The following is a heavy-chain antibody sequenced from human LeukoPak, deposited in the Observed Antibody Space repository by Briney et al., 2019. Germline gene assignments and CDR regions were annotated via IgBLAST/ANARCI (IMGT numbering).Heavy chain of an antibody. Sequence: SETLSLTCTVSGGSVSSGSYYWSWIRQPPGKGLEWIGYIYYSGSTNYNPSLKSRVTISVDTSKNQFSLKLSSVTAADTAVYYCARGGYYGSFDYWGQGTLVTVSS. D-gene: IGHD1-26*01. J-gene: IGHJ4*02. CDR3: ARGGYYGSFDY. V-gene: IGHV4-61*01. CDR2: IYYSGST. CDR1: GGSVSSGSYY.